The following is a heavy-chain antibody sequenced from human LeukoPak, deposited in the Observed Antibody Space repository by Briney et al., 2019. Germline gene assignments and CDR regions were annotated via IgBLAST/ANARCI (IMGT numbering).Heavy chain of an antibody. CDR3: ARHSLKLVDADFDY. J-gene: IGHJ4*02. V-gene: IGHV4-59*08. CDR2: IYYGGRT. D-gene: IGHD3-16*02. Sequence: KPSETLSLICSVSGGSISSYHWSWIRQPPWKGLEWIGYIYYGGRTNYNPSLKSRVTISVDTSKNQVSLTVSSVTAADTAIYYCARHSLKLVDADFDYWGQGTLVTVSS. CDR1: GGSISSYH.